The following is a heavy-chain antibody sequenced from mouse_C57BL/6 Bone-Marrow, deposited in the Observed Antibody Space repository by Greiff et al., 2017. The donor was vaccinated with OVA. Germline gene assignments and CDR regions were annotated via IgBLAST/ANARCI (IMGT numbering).Heavy chain of an antibody. CDR2: IDPENGDT. J-gene: IGHJ3*01. CDR1: GFNIKDDY. Sequence: EVQLVESGAELVRPGASVKLSCTASGFNIKDDYMHWVKQRPEQGLEWIGWIDPENGDTEYASKFQGKATITADTSSNTAYLQLSSLTSEDTAVYYCTTSGPVKAYWGQGTLVTVSA. D-gene: IGHD2-13*01. CDR3: TTSGPVKAY. V-gene: IGHV14-4*01.